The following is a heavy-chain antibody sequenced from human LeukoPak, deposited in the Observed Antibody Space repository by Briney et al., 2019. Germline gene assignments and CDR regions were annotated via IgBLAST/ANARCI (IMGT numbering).Heavy chain of an antibody. V-gene: IGHV3-7*01. Sequence: PGGSLRLSCAASGFTFSSYWMSWVRQAPGKGLKWVANIKQDGSEKYYVDSVKGRFTISRDNAKNSLYLQMNSLRAEDTAVYYCARRAYCGGDCYYYYGMDVWGQGTTVTVSS. CDR3: ARRAYCGGDCYYYYGMDV. CDR1: GFTFSSYW. J-gene: IGHJ6*02. D-gene: IGHD2-21*02. CDR2: IKQDGSEK.